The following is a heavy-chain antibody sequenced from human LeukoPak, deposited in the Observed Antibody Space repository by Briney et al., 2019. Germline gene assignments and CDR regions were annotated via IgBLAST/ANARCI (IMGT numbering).Heavy chain of an antibody. J-gene: IGHJ4*02. CDR3: AKDDDYGDPAFFFDY. Sequence: GGSLRLSCAASGFTFSSYGMHWVRQDPGKGLEWVAVISYDGSNKYYADSVKGRFTISRDNSKNTLYLQMNSLRAEDTAVYYCAKDDDYGDPAFFFDYWGQGTLVTVPS. CDR2: ISYDGSNK. V-gene: IGHV3-30*18. D-gene: IGHD4-17*01. CDR1: GFTFSSYG.